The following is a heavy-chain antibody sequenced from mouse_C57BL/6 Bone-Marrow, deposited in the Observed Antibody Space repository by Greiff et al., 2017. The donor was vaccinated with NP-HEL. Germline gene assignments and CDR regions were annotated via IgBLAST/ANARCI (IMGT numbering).Heavy chain of an antibody. CDR1: GYSFTGYF. CDR2: INPYNGDT. J-gene: IGHJ4*01. CDR3: ARSYYYGSSPRAMDY. V-gene: IGHV1-20*01. D-gene: IGHD1-1*01. Sequence: EVQLQQSGPELVKPGDSVKISCKASGYSFTGYFMNWVMQSHGKSLEWIGRINPYNGDTFYNQKFKGKATLTVDKSSSTAHMELRSLTSEDSAVYYCARSYYYGSSPRAMDYWGQGTSVTVSS.